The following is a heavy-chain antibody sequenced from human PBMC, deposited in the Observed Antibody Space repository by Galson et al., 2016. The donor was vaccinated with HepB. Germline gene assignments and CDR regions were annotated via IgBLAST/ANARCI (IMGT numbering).Heavy chain of an antibody. J-gene: IGHJ6*02. CDR3: ASNLYDNLTGAYGLDV. Sequence: SLRLSCAASGFSFSNFAMHWVRQAPGKGLEWVANIWSDGSKRDYADSVKGRFTISRDNSKNTGYLQMNSLRAEDTAVYYCASNLYDNLTGAYGLDVWGQGTTVIVSS. V-gene: IGHV3-33*01. CDR1: GFSFSNFA. D-gene: IGHD3-9*01. CDR2: IWSDGSKR.